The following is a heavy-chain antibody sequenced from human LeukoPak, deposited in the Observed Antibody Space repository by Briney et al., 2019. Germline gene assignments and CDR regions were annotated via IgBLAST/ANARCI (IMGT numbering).Heavy chain of an antibody. Sequence: PGGSLRLSCAASGFTFSSYAMSWVRQAPGKGLEWVSAISGSGGSTYYADSVKGRFTISRDNSKNTLYLQMNSLRADDTAVYYCAKDPRGWLSTPDYWGQGTLVTVSS. CDR2: ISGSGGST. J-gene: IGHJ4*02. V-gene: IGHV3-23*01. CDR1: GFTFSSYA. D-gene: IGHD3-22*01. CDR3: AKDPRGWLSTPDY.